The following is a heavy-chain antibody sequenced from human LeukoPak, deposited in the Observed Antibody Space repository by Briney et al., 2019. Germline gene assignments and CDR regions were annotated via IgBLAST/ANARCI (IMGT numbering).Heavy chain of an antibody. CDR2: IYTSGST. CDR1: GGSVRSYY. J-gene: IGHJ6*03. D-gene: IGHD4-11*01. CDR3: ARDSTVTTFNYMDV. Sequence: KPSETLSLTCTVSGGSVRSYYWSWIRQPAGKGLEWTGRIYTSGSTSYNPSLKSRVTISVDKSKNQFSLKLSSVTAADTAMYYCARDSTVTTFNYMDVWGKGTTVTFSS. V-gene: IGHV4-4*07.